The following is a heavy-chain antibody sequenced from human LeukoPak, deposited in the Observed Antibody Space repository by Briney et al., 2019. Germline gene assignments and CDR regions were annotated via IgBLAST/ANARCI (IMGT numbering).Heavy chain of an antibody. D-gene: IGHD2-15*01. CDR1: GYTFTGYY. Sequence: GASVTVSCKASGYTFTGYYMHWVRQAPGQGLEWMGWINPNSGGTNYAQKFQGRVTMTRDTSISTAYMELSRLRSDDTAVYYCARSNEDIVVVVAATGDAFDIWGQGTMVTVSS. CDR2: INPNSGGT. CDR3: ARSNEDIVVVVAATGDAFDI. J-gene: IGHJ3*02. V-gene: IGHV1-2*02.